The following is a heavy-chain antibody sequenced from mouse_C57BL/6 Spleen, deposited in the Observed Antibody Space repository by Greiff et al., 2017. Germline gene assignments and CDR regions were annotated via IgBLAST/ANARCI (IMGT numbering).Heavy chain of an antibody. CDR1: GFTFSSYG. J-gene: IGHJ4*01. CDR2: ISSGGSYT. V-gene: IGHV5-6*01. D-gene: IGHD2-4*01. Sequence: EVQRVESGGDLVKPGGSLKLSCAASGFTFSSYGMSWVRQTPDKRLEWVATISSGGSYTYYPDSVKGRFTISRDNAKNTLYLQMSSLKSEDTAMYYCARHYDSHYYAMDYWGQGTSVTVSS. CDR3: ARHYDSHYYAMDY.